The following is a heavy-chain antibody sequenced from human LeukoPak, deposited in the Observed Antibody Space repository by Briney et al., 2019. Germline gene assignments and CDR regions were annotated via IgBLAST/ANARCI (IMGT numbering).Heavy chain of an antibody. CDR1: GFTFSDYA. V-gene: IGHV3-30-3*01. J-gene: IGHJ4*02. Sequence: HSGGSLRLSCAASGFTFSDYAMHWVRQAPGKGLEWVAVISYDESKKYYADSVKGRFTISRDNSRNALYLQMNDLSVEDTALYYCARPIIAYGTVRYQLDCWGQGTLVTVSS. CDR3: ARPIIAYGTVRYQLDC. CDR2: ISYDESKK. D-gene: IGHD3-9*01.